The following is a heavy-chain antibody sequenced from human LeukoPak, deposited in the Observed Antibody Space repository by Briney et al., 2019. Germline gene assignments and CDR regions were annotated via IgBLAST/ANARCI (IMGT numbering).Heavy chain of an antibody. J-gene: IGHJ5*02. D-gene: IGHD3-3*01. Sequence: SETLSLTCTVSGGSISSSSYYWGWIRQPPGKGLEWIGSIYYSGSTYYNPSLKSRVTISVDTSKNQFSLKLSSVTAADTAVYYCARTSWSGYYSNNWFDPWGQGTLVAVSS. CDR3: ARTSWSGYYSNNWFDP. CDR2: IYYSGST. CDR1: GGSISSSSYY. V-gene: IGHV4-39*01.